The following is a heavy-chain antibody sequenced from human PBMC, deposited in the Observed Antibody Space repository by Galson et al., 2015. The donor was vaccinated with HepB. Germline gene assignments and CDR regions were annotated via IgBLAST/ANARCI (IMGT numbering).Heavy chain of an antibody. J-gene: IGHJ4*02. CDR1: GGSIRSGGYY. D-gene: IGHD2-21*02. CDR2: IYYSGST. Sequence: LTCTVSGGSIRSGGYYWSWIRQHPGKGLEWIGYIYYSGSTYYNPSLKSRVTISVDTSKNQFSLKLSSVTAADTAVYYCARDLAYCGGDCSYYFDYWGQGTLVTVSS. CDR3: ARDLAYCGGDCSYYFDY. V-gene: IGHV4-31*03.